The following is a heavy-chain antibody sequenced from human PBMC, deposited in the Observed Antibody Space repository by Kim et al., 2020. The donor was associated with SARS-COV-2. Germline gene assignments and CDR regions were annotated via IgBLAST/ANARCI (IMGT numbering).Heavy chain of an antibody. CDR2: IYPGDSDT. J-gene: IGHJ4*02. CDR1: GYSFTSYW. D-gene: IGHD2-2*01. Sequence: GESLKISCKGSGYSFTSYWIGWVRQMPGKGLEWMGIIYPGDSDTRYSPSFQGQVTISADKSISTAYLQWSSLKASDTAMYYCARRGYCSSTSCYGVYFDYWGQGTLVTVSS. CDR3: ARRGYCSSTSCYGVYFDY. V-gene: IGHV5-51*01.